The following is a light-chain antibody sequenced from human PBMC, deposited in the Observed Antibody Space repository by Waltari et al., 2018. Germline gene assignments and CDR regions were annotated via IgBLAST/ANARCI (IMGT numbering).Light chain of an antibody. CDR2: DAS. J-gene: IGKJ1*01. Sequence: ERVTLSCRASQSVRRSLASYQQKPGQAPRLLIYDASSRATGIPDRFSGSGSGTDFSLTISRLEPEDSAVYYCQKYVSLPATFGQGTKVETK. CDR1: QSVRRS. V-gene: IGKV3-20*01. CDR3: QKYVSLPAT.